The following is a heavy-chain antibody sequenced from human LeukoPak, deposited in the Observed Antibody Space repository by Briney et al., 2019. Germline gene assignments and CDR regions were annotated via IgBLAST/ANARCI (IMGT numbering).Heavy chain of an antibody. CDR2: ISYDGSNK. Sequence: GGSLRLSCAASGFTFSSYAMHWVRQAPSKGLEWVAVISYDGSNKYYADSVKGRFTISRDNSKNTLYLLMDSLRAEDTAVYYCAREEYSGPSYYYYYYMDVWGKGTTVTVSS. J-gene: IGHJ6*03. CDR3: AREEYSGPSYYYYYYMDV. CDR1: GFTFSSYA. D-gene: IGHD5-12*01. V-gene: IGHV3-30*04.